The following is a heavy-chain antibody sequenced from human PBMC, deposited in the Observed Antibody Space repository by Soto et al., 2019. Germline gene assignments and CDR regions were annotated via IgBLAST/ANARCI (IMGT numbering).Heavy chain of an antibody. J-gene: IGHJ6*02. CDR3: ARNRRAQGGTSYYYYYGMDV. CDR2: IYYSGST. CDR1: GGSISSSSYY. V-gene: IGHV4-39*01. Sequence: SETLSLTCTVSGGSISSSSYYWGWIRQPPGKGLEWIGSIYYSGSTYYNPSLKSRVTISVDTSKNQFSLKLSSVTAADTAVYYCARNRRAQGGTSYYYYYGMDVWGQGTTVTVSS. D-gene: IGHD3-16*01.